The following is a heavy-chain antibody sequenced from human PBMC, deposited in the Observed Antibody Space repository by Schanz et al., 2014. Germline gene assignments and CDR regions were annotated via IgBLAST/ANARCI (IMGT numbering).Heavy chain of an antibody. V-gene: IGHV3-48*02. D-gene: IGHD2-8*01. J-gene: IGHJ4*02. CDR1: GFSFSDYP. Sequence: EVQLVESGGGLVQPGGSLRLSCAGSGFSFSDYPMNWVRLAPGKGLEWLAYISAASSSIHYADSVKGRFTISRDNARNSVYLHMSSLRDEDTAVYYCAREYASTWFESNVMAGRIDNWGQGTLVTVSS. CDR3: AREYASTWFESNVMAGRIDN. CDR2: ISAASSSI.